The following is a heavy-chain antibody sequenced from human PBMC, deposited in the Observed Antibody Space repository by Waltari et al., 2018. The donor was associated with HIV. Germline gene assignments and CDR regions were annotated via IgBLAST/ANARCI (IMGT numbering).Heavy chain of an antibody. CDR3: AREEMKYFDL. CDR1: GYPFTDKF. Sequence: QVQLVQSGAELKKPGASVKVSCKASGYPFTDKFIHWVRQAPGQGLEWMGWIKPRSGGTKFAQKFQGWVSMTMDTSISTVYMELNRLTYEDTAIYYCAREEMKYFDLWGRGTLVTVSS. J-gene: IGHJ2*01. CDR2: IKPRSGGT. V-gene: IGHV1-2*04.